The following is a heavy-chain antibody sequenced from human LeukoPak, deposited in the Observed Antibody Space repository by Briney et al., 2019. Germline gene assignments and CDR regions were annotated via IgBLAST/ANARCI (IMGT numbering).Heavy chain of an antibody. D-gene: IGHD2-2*01. CDR3: ARDTLYCSSTSCSYYFGY. CDR1: GFTFSSYA. V-gene: IGHV3-30*04. J-gene: IGHJ4*02. CDR2: ISYDGSNK. Sequence: PGGSLRLSCAASGFTFSSYAMHWVRQAPGKGLEWVAVISYDGSNKYYADSVKGRFTISRDNSKNTLYLQMNSLRAEDTAVYYCARDTLYCSSTSCSYYFGYWGQGTLVTVSS.